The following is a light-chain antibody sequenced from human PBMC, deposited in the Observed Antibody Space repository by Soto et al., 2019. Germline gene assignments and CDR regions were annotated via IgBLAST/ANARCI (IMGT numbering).Light chain of an antibody. CDR1: QSISSW. CDR2: EAS. CDR3: QHYNSYPQA. J-gene: IGKJ1*01. Sequence: DIQMTQSPSTLSASVGDRATITCRASQSISSWLAWFQQKPGKAPRLLIYEASSLESGVPSRFSGSGSGTEFTLTISSLQPDDFATYYCQHYNSYPQAFGQGTKVDIK. V-gene: IGKV1-5*01.